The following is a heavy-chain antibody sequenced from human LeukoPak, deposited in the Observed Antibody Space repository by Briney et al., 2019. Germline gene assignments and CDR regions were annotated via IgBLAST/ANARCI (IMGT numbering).Heavy chain of an antibody. CDR1: GFTFSSYG. Sequence: GGSLRLSCAASGFTFSSYGMHWVRQAPGKGLEWVAVISYDGGNKYYADSVKGRFTISRDNSKNTLYLQMNSLRAEDTAVYYCAKDASSSWYYFAYWGQGTLVTVSS. CDR2: ISYDGGNK. D-gene: IGHD6-13*01. V-gene: IGHV3-30*18. J-gene: IGHJ4*02. CDR3: AKDASSSWYYFAY.